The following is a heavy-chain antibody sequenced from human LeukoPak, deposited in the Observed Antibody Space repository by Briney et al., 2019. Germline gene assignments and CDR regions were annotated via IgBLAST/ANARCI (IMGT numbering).Heavy chain of an antibody. CDR3: ARDRGYVFDY. D-gene: IGHD5-12*01. V-gene: IGHV3-74*01. CDR2: INSDGSST. Sequence: GGSLRLSCAASGFTFSSYWMHWVRQAPGKGLVWVSLINSDGSSTTYADSVKGRFTISRDNAKNTLYLQMNSLRAEDTAVYYCARDRGYVFDYWGQGTLVTVSS. CDR1: GFTFSSYW. J-gene: IGHJ4*02.